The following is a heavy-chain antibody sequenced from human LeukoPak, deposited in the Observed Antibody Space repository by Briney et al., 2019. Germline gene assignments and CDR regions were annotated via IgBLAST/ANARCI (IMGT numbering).Heavy chain of an antibody. Sequence: GGSLRLSCAASGFALSTNWMHWVRQAPGKGLVWVSHISTDARTITYADFVKGRSTISRDNAKNTLYLQMNSLRAEDTALYYCVRGQATAWGLDYWGQGTLVTVSS. J-gene: IGHJ4*02. CDR2: ISTDARTI. CDR3: VRGQATAWGLDY. CDR1: GFALSTNW. V-gene: IGHV3-74*01. D-gene: IGHD6-13*01.